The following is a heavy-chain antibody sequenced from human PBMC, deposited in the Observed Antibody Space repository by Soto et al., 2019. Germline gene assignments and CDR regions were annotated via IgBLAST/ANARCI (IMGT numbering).Heavy chain of an antibody. Sequence: GGSLRLSCAASGFTFANYAMSWVRQAPGKGLEWVAGISASGRDTYYADSVKDRFTISRDSSKNTLYLQINSLRAEDTAKYFCAKGKTTGWYYFDYWGQGTLVTVSS. V-gene: IGHV3-23*01. D-gene: IGHD6-19*01. CDR3: AKGKTTGWYYFDY. CDR2: ISASGRDT. CDR1: GFTFANYA. J-gene: IGHJ4*02.